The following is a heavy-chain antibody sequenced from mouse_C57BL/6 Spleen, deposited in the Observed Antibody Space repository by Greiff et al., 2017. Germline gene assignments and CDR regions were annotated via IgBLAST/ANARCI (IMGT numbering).Heavy chain of an antibody. D-gene: IGHD1-1*01. J-gene: IGHJ2*01. CDR2: IDPETGGT. CDR1: GYTFTDYE. Sequence: QVQLQQSGAELVRPGASVTLSCKASGYTFTDYEMHWVKQTPVHGLEWIGAIDPETGGTAYNQKFKGKAILTADKSSSTAYMELRSLTSEDSAVYYGTRGGYYGSSDYFDYWGQGTTLTVSS. CDR3: TRGGYYGSSDYFDY. V-gene: IGHV1-15*01.